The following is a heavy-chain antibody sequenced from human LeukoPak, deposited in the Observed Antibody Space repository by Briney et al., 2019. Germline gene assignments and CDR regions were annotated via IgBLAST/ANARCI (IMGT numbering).Heavy chain of an antibody. V-gene: IGHV3-23*01. CDR3: AKEGVPFYSSGQYFDY. J-gene: IGHJ4*02. CDR2: ISGSGGST. D-gene: IGHD6-19*01. CDR1: GFTFSSYA. Sequence: PGGSLRLSCAASGFTFSSYAMSWVRQAPGKGLEWVSAISGSGGSTYYADSVKGRFTISRDNSKNTLYLQMNSLRAEDTAVYYCAKEGVPFYSSGQYFDYWGQGTLVTVSS.